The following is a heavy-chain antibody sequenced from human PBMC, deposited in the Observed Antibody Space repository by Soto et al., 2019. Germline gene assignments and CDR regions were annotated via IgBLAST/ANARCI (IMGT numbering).Heavy chain of an antibody. V-gene: IGHV4-59*01. CDR1: GGSISSYY. D-gene: IGHD2-15*01. J-gene: IGHJ6*03. CDR3: ARVEGCSGGSCYSTDYYHYYMDG. Sequence: SETLSLTCTVSGGSISSYYWSWIRQPPGKGLEWIGYIYYSGSTNYNPSLKSRVTISVDTSKNQFSLKLSSVTAADTAVYYCARVEGCSGGSCYSTDYYHYYMDGWGTGTTVTLSS. CDR2: IYYSGST.